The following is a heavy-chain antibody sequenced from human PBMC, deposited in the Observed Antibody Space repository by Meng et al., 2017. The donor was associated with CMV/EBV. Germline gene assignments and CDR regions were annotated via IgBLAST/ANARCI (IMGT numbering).Heavy chain of an antibody. CDR3: AREPRRFYDFWSGYSGAFDI. D-gene: IGHD3-3*01. Sequence: SVKVSCKASGGTFSSYAISWVRQAPGQGLEWMGGIIPILGIANYAQKFQGRATITADKSTSTAYMELSSLRSEDTAVYYCAREPRRFYDFWSGYSGAFDIWGQGTMVTVSS. CDR1: GGTFSSYA. V-gene: IGHV1-69*10. CDR2: IIPILGIA. J-gene: IGHJ3*02.